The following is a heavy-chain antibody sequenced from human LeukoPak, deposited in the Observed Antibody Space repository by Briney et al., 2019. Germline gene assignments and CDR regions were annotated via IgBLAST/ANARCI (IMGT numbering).Heavy chain of an antibody. D-gene: IGHD6-6*01. Sequence: SETLSLTCTVSGGSISSYYWSWIRQPPGEGLEWIGYIYYSGSTNYNPSLKSRVTISVDTSKDQFSLKLSSVTAADTAVYYCARVPEXXNYVDYWGQGTLXXVSS. CDR1: GGSISSYY. CDR3: ARVPEXXNYVDY. J-gene: IGHJ4*02. V-gene: IGHV4-59*01. CDR2: IYYSGST.